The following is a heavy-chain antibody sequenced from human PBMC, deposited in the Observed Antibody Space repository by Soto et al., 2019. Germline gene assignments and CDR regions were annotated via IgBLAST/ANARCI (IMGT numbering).Heavy chain of an antibody. V-gene: IGHV3-23*01. D-gene: IGHD3-22*01. CDR3: AKDATIIMIVVVRYFDY. CDR1: GFTFSSYA. CDR2: ISGSGGST. Sequence: HPGGSLRLSCAASGFTFSSYAMSWVRQAPGKGLEWVSAISGSGGSTYYADSVKGRFTISRDNSKNTLYLQMNSLRAEDTAVYYCAKDATIIMIVVVRYFDYWGQGTLVTVSS. J-gene: IGHJ4*02.